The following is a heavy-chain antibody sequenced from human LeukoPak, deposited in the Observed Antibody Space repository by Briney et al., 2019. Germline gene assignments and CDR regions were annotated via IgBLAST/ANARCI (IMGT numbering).Heavy chain of an antibody. Sequence: SGTLSLTCAVSGGSISSSNWWSWVRQPPGKGLEWIGEIYHSGNTDYNPSLRSRVTISVDTSNNQFSLRLGSVTAADTAVYHCARHCCSGPAKRVFDIWGQGTMVTVSS. CDR3: ARHCCSGPAKRVFDI. CDR1: GGSISSSNW. J-gene: IGHJ3*02. V-gene: IGHV4-4*02. D-gene: IGHD2-15*01. CDR2: IYHSGNT.